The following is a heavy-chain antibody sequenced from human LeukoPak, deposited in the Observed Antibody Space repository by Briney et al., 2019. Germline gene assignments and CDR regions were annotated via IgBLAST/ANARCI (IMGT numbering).Heavy chain of an antibody. Sequence: GGSLRLSCAASGFTVSSNYMSWVRQAPGKGLEWVSVIYSGGSTYYADSVKSRFTISRDNSKNSLFLEMSSLRADDTAVYFCARGGDSSGSIRSAFDIWGQGTMVTVSS. J-gene: IGHJ3*02. CDR2: IYSGGST. D-gene: IGHD3-22*01. V-gene: IGHV3-53*01. CDR1: GFTVSSNY. CDR3: ARGGDSSGSIRSAFDI.